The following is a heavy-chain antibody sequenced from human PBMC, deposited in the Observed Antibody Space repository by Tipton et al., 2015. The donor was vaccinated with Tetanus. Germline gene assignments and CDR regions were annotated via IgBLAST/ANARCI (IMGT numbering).Heavy chain of an antibody. CDR3: AREATDCEDSRAFGA. CDR1: GGTFSNYV. V-gene: IGHV1-69*01. D-gene: IGHD6-19*01. J-gene: IGHJ3*01. Sequence: QSGAEVKKPGSSVKVSCKSSGGTFSNYVFNWVRQAPGQGLEWMGGFSPIFRRPNYAQKFQGRVTISADESTSTVYMELRSLTSAATYFYYCAREATDCEDSRAFGAWGQGTMGSASP. CDR2: FSPIFRRP.